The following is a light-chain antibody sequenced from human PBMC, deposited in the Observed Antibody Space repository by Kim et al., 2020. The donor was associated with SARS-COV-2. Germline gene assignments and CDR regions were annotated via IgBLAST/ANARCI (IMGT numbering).Light chain of an antibody. V-gene: IGKV1-27*01. Sequence: ASIRDRSTITGRRRQDISNYLAWFQLKPGKAPKLLIYAASALQPGVPSRFSGSGSGTDFTLTVTSLQPEDVATYYCQKCDSAPWTFGQGTKVDIK. CDR2: AAS. J-gene: IGKJ1*01. CDR1: QDISNY. CDR3: QKCDSAPWT.